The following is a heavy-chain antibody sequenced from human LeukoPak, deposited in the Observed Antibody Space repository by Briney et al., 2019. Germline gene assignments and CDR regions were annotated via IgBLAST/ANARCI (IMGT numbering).Heavy chain of an antibody. Sequence: GGSLRLSCAASGFTFSSYWMSWVRQAPGKGLEWVANIKQDGSEKYYVDSVKGRFTISRDNAKNSLYLQMNSLRAEDTAVYYCARARGPGYSSGWYGYYYYMDVWGKGTTVTVSS. CDR2: IKQDGSEK. V-gene: IGHV3-7*01. D-gene: IGHD6-19*01. J-gene: IGHJ6*03. CDR3: ARARGPGYSSGWYGYYYYMDV. CDR1: GFTFSSYW.